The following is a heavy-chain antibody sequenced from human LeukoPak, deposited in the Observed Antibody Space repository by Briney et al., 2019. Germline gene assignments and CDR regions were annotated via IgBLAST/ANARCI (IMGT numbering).Heavy chain of an antibody. J-gene: IGHJ4*02. CDR1: GVPFSNYY. D-gene: IGHD6-19*01. V-gene: IGHV4-34*01. Sequence: LETLSLTCAVSGVPFSNYYWSWVRQSPSQGLEWIGEINHSGYTNYNPSLKSRVTMSIDTSKNQFSLKLTSVTAADAGVYYCTRAVAGHPDWGQGTLVTVSS. CDR3: TRAVAGHPD. CDR2: INHSGYT.